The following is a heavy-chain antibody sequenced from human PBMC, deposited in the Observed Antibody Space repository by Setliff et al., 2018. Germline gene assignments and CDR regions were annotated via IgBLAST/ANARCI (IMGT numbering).Heavy chain of an antibody. CDR3: ARLWYNFWSGYFTQNNWFDP. Sequence: PSETLSLTCAVYGGSFSTYYWIWIRQPPGKGLEWIGEINHSGSTYYNPSLKSRVTISVDTSKNQFSLKLSSVTAADTAVYYCARLWYNFWSGYFTQNNWFDPWGQGTLVTVSS. CDR1: GGSFSTYY. J-gene: IGHJ5*02. V-gene: IGHV4-34*01. CDR2: INHSGST. D-gene: IGHD3-3*01.